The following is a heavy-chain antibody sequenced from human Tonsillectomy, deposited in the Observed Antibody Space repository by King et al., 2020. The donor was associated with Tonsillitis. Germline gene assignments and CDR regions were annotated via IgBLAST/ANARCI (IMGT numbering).Heavy chain of an antibody. Sequence: VQLVESGAEVKKPGASVKVSCKASGYTFTSYGISWVRQAPGQGLEWMGWISAYNGNTNYAQKLQGRVTMTTDTSTSTAYMELRSLRSDDTAVYYCARDGLNKYYYDSSGYYPLGFDYWGQGTLVTVSS. CDR3: ARDGLNKYYYDSSGYYPLGFDY. CDR2: ISAYNGNT. D-gene: IGHD3-22*01. V-gene: IGHV1-18*04. J-gene: IGHJ4*02. CDR1: GYTFTSYG.